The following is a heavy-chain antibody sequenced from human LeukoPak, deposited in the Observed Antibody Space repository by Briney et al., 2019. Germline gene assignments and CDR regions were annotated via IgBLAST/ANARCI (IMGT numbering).Heavy chain of an antibody. CDR3: ATDPPSSGWAFYS. D-gene: IGHD6-19*01. CDR2: IWRDGSNK. CDR1: GFTFSTYA. V-gene: IGHV3-33*01. J-gene: IGHJ4*02. Sequence: GRSLRLSCVASGFTFSTYAMHWVRQAPGEGLEWVAMIWRDGSNKFYTDSVKGRFTIFRDNFKNTLYLQMNSLRAEDTAVYYCATDPPSSGWAFYSWGQGTPVTVSS.